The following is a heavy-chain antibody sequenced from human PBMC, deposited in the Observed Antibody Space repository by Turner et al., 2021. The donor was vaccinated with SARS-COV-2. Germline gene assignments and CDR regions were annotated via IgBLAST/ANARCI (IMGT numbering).Heavy chain of an antibody. J-gene: IGHJ4*02. D-gene: IGHD3-10*01. CDR1: GGSISSSSYY. CDR3: ARHDYGSGSYYPDDY. CDR2: IYYSGST. Sequence: QLQLQESGPGLVKPSETLSLTCSVSGGSISSSSYYWGWIRQPPGRGLEWIGGIYYSGSTYYNPSRMSRVTISVDTSKNQFSLKLSSVTAADTAVYYCARHDYGSGSYYPDDYWGQGTLVTVSS. V-gene: IGHV4-39*01.